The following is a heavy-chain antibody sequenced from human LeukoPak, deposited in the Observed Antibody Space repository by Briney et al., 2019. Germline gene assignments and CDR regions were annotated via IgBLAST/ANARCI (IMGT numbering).Heavy chain of an antibody. V-gene: IGHV5-51*01. CDR3: ARRITMVRGVIAFDY. Sequence: GESLKISCKGSGYIFTTYWIGWVRQMPGKGLEWMGVMYPGDSDIRYSPSFQGQVTISADKSISTAYLQWSSLKASDTAMYYCARRITMVRGVIAFDYWGQGTLVTVSS. CDR1: GYIFTTYW. J-gene: IGHJ4*02. CDR2: MYPGDSDI. D-gene: IGHD3-10*01.